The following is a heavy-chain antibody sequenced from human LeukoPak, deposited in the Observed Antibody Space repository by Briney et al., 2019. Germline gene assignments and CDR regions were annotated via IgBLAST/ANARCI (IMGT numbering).Heavy chain of an antibody. V-gene: IGHV1-69*13. J-gene: IGHJ5*02. CDR2: IIPIFGTA. D-gene: IGHD2-2*01. CDR3: ARDVRHRYCSSSSCYWGWLDP. Sequence: GASVKVSCKASGGTFRSYAITWVRQAPGQGLEWMRGIIPIFGTANYARKFQDRVTITADESTSTAYMELSSLRSEDTAVYYCARDVRHRYCSSSSCYWGWLDPWGQGTLVTVSS. CDR1: GGTFRSYA.